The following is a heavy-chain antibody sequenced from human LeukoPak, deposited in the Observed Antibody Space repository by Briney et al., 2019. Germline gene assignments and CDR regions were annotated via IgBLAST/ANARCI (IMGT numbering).Heavy chain of an antibody. Sequence: ASVKVSCKASGYTFTSYYMHWVRQAPGQGPEWMGIINPSGGSTSYAQKFQGRVTMTRDTSTSTVYMELSSLRSEDTAVYYCASFLWVRGVITAFDIWGQGTMVTVSS. CDR3: ASFLWVRGVITAFDI. CDR2: INPSGGST. D-gene: IGHD3-10*01. V-gene: IGHV1-46*01. J-gene: IGHJ3*02. CDR1: GYTFTSYY.